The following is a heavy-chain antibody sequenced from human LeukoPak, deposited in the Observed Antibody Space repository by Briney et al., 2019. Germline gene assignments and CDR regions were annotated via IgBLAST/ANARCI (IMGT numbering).Heavy chain of an antibody. CDR3: AREDVGALD. J-gene: IGHJ4*02. V-gene: IGHV3-48*03. D-gene: IGHD1-26*01. CDR2: ISSSGSTI. Sequence: GGSLRLSCAAPGFTFSSYEMNWVRQAPGKGLEWVSYISSSGSTIYYADSVKGRFTISRDNAKNSLYLQMNSLRAEDTAVYYCAREDVGALDWGQGTLVTVPS. CDR1: GFTFSSYE.